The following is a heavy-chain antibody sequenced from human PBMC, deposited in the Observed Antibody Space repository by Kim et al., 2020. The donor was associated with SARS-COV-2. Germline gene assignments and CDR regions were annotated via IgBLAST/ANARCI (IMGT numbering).Heavy chain of an antibody. CDR3: ARSGDRYSSSLRKVYYYYGMDV. J-gene: IGHJ6*02. CDR1: GYTFTSYA. Sequence: ASVKVSCKASGYTFTSYAMNWVRQAPGQGLEWMGWINTNTGNPTYAQGFTGRFVFSLDTSVSTAYLQISSLKAEDTAVYYCARSGDRYSSSLRKVYYYYGMDVWGQGTTVTVSS. CDR2: INTNTGNP. V-gene: IGHV7-4-1*02. D-gene: IGHD6-6*01.